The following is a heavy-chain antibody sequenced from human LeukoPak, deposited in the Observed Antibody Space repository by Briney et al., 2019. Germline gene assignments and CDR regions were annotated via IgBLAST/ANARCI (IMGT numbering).Heavy chain of an antibody. CDR1: GFTFSSFA. Sequence: GGSLRLSCAASGFTFSSFAMSWVRQAPGQGLEWVSAISNNSGNTYYADSVKGRFTISRDNSENTLYLQMNSLRAEDTALYYCSNGRTSSGTLQHDYWGQGTLVTVSS. D-gene: IGHD6-19*01. CDR3: SNGRTSSGTLQHDY. J-gene: IGHJ4*02. V-gene: IGHV3-23*01. CDR2: ISNNSGNT.